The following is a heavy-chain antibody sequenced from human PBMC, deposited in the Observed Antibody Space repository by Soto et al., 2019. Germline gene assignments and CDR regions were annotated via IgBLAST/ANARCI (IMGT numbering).Heavy chain of an antibody. CDR1: DGSISSSSYY. V-gene: IGHV4-39*01. J-gene: IGHJ4*02. Sequence: SETLSLTCSVSDGSISSSSYYWGWIRQPPGKGLEWVGSIYYSGNTYYNPSLKSRVTLFVDTSKNQFSLKLSSVTAADTAVYYCARQDRWGGFYFDYWGQGTPVTVSS. CDR2: IYYSGNT. CDR3: ARQDRWGGFYFDY. D-gene: IGHD3-16*01.